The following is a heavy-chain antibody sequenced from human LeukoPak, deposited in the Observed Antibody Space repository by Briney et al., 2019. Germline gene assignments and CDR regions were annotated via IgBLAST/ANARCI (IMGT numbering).Heavy chain of an antibody. J-gene: IGHJ5*02. CDR3: AKQSYSGSFFGFDP. CDR2: ISGSGGST. V-gene: IGHV3-23*01. Sequence: GGSLRLSCEASGFTFSNYAMSWVRQAPGKGLEWVSAISGSGGSTYYADSVKGRFTISRDNSKNTLYLQMNSLRAEDTAVYYCAKQSYSGSFFGFDPWGQGTLVTVSS. CDR1: GFTFSNYA. D-gene: IGHD1-26*01.